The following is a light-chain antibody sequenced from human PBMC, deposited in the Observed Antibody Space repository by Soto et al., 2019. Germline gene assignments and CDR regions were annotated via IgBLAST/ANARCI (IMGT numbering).Light chain of an antibody. Sequence: EIVLTQSPGTLSLSPGERATLSCRASQSVSGNYFAWYQQKPGQSPRLLIYGSSDRATGIPDRFSGSGSGTDFTLTITRVEPEDVAVYYCQQYGSSPPYTFGQGTKLEIK. CDR1: QSVSGNY. CDR2: GSS. CDR3: QQYGSSPPYT. J-gene: IGKJ2*01. V-gene: IGKV3-20*01.